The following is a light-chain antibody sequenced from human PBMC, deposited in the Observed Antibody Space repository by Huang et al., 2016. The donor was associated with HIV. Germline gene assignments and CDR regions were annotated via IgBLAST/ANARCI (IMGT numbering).Light chain of an antibody. J-gene: IGKJ5*01. CDR2: EAS. CDR1: RGISSG. Sequence: AIQLTQSPSSLSASVGDRVTITCRASRGISSGLAWYQQKPGKAPKLLIFEASSLESGVPSRFSGSGSGTDFTLTISSLQPEDFATYYCQQFNNYLTFGQGTRLEIQ. CDR3: QQFNNYLT. V-gene: IGKV1D-13*01.